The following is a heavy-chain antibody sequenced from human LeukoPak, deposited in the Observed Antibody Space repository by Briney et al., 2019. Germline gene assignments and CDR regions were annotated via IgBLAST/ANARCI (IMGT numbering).Heavy chain of an antibody. J-gene: IGHJ4*02. Sequence: ASETLSLTCTVSGGSVNRGGYYWSWIRQHPGKGLEWIGYISYSGSTYYNPSLKSRLTISLDTSKNQFSLRLSSVSAADAAVYFCAVGPHHYFDSWGQGTLVTVSS. V-gene: IGHV4-31*03. CDR3: AVGPHHYFDS. CDR1: GGSVNRGGYY. CDR2: ISYSGST.